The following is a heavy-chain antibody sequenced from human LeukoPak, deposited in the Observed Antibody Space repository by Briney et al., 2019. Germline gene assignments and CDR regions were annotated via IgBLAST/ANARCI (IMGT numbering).Heavy chain of an antibody. CDR1: GYTFTGYY. CDR2: INPNSGGT. D-gene: IGHD6-19*01. V-gene: IGHV1-2*02. CDR3: AIPYSSGWAYDY. Sequence: GASVTVSCKASGYTFTGYYMHWVRQAPGQGLEWMGWINPNSGGTNYAQKFQGRVTMTGDTSISTAYMELSRLRSDDTAVYYCAIPYSSGWAYDYWGQGTLVTVSS. J-gene: IGHJ4*02.